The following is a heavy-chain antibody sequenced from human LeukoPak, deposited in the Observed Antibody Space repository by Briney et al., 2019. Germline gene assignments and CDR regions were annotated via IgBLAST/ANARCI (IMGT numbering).Heavy chain of an antibody. CDR3: AKDRAPTVTTIRYYFDY. CDR1: GFTFYNYA. V-gene: IGHV3-23*01. Sequence: PGGSLRLSCAASGFTFYNYAMSWVRQAPGKGLEWVSAISGSGGSTYYADSVKGRFTISRDNSKNTLYLQMNSLRAEDTAVYYCAKDRAPTVTTIRYYFDYWGQGTLVTVSS. CDR2: ISGSGGST. D-gene: IGHD4-11*01. J-gene: IGHJ4*02.